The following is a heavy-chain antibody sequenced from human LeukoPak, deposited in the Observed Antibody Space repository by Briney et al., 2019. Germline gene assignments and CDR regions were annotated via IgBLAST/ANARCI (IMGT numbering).Heavy chain of an antibody. CDR1: RFTVSTNY. CDR3: ARESTVVTPGVFDH. Sequence: GGSLRLSCAASRFTVSTNYMSWVRQAPGKGLEWISVIYSGGDTYYTDSVKGRFTISRDNSKNTAYLQMNSLRAEDTAIYYCARESTVVTPGVFDHWGQGTLVTVSS. J-gene: IGHJ4*02. V-gene: IGHV3-66*01. CDR2: IYSGGDT. D-gene: IGHD2-21*02.